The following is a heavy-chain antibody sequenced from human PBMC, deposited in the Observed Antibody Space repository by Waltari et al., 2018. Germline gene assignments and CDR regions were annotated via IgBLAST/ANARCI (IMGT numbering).Heavy chain of an antibody. CDR2: ITVGDDT. J-gene: IGHJ4*02. CDR3: ATPFYNWDDPLHS. Sequence: EVQLLESGGDLVQPGGSLRLSCAASGITFSNYAINWVRLAPGTGLEWVSAITVGDDTYYADSVKGRFTISRDTSKDTVHLQMSGLRAEDTALYYCATPFYNWDDPLHSWGQGTLVTVSS. CDR1: GITFSNYA. D-gene: IGHD1-20*01. V-gene: IGHV3-23*01.